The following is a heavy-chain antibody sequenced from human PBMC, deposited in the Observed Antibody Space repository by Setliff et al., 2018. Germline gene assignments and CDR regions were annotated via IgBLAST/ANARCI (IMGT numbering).Heavy chain of an antibody. CDR3: ARMSGFQYIDV. J-gene: IGHJ6*03. CDR2: IYTSWST. CDR1: GVSIANTASY. V-gene: IGHV4-61*09. Sequence: SETLSLTCNVSGVSIANTASYWSWIRQPAGKELEWIGQIYTSWSTNYNPSLKSRVTISLDTSKNQFSLSLTSVTAEDTAVYYCARMSGFQYIDVWDKGTTVTVSS. D-gene: IGHD3-3*01.